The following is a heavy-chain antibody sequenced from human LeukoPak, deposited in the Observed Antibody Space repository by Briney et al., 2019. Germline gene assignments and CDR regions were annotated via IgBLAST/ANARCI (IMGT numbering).Heavy chain of an antibody. Sequence: SETLSLTCAVYGGSFSGYYWSWIRQPPGKGLEWIGEINHSGSTNYNPSLKSRVTISVDTSKNQFSLKLSSVTAADTAVYYCAREMITMIVVVRDAFDIWGQGTMVTVSS. CDR3: AREMITMIVVVRDAFDI. CDR2: INHSGST. D-gene: IGHD3-22*01. CDR1: GGSFSGYY. V-gene: IGHV4-34*01. J-gene: IGHJ3*02.